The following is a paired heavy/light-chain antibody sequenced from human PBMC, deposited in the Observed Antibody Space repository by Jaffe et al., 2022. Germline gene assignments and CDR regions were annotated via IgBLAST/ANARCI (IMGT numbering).Heavy chain of an antibody. D-gene: IGHD2-21*02. V-gene: IGHV4-61*02. CDR2: IYTSGST. CDR3: ARDCGGDCYPLYYYYYMDV. J-gene: IGHJ6*03. Sequence: QVQLQESGPGLVKPSQTLSLTCTVSGGSIRSGSYYWSWIRQPAGKGLEWIGRIYTSGSTNYNPSLKSRVTISVDTSKNQFSLKLSSVTAADTAVYYCARDCGGDCYPLYYYYYMDVWGKGTTVTVSS. CDR1: GGSIRSGSYY.
Light chain of an antibody. V-gene: IGLV1-44*01. Sequence: QSVLTQPPSASGTPGQRVTISCSGNSSNIGSHTVNWYQQLPGTAPKLLIYSNNQRPSGVPDRFSGSKSGTSASLAISGLQSEDEADYYCAAWDDSLNGSWVFGGGTKLTVL. CDR2: SNN. CDR1: SSNIGSHT. J-gene: IGLJ3*02. CDR3: AAWDDSLNGSWV.